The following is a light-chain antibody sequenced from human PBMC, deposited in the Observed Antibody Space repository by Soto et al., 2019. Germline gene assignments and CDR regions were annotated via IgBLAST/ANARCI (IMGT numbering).Light chain of an antibody. CDR2: AAS. V-gene: IGKV1-27*01. Sequence: DIQMTQSPSSLSPSVGDRVTITCRARQGISNYLAWYQQKPGKVPKLLICAASTLQSGVPSRFSCSGSGTDFTLTISSMQPEDVATYYCQKDNSAPLTFGGGNKVEIK. CDR1: QGISNY. CDR3: QKDNSAPLT. J-gene: IGKJ4*01.